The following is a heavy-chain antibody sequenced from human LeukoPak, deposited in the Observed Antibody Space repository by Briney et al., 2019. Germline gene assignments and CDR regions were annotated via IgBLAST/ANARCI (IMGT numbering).Heavy chain of an antibody. CDR2: ISGNGGDI. CDR3: ARDADTSGYFSYFDS. D-gene: IGHD3-22*01. J-gene: IGHJ4*02. CDR1: GFTFGIHY. V-gene: IGHV3-11*04. Sequence: PGGSLRLSCATSGFTFGIHYMSWVRQAPGRGPEWISYISGNGGDIAYADSVKGQFTISRDNSKNTLYLQMNSLRPEDTAVYYCARDADTSGYFSYFDSWGQGTLVTVSS.